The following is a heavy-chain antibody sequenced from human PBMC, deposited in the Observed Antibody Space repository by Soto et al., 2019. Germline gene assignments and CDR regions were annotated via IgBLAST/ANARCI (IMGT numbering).Heavy chain of an antibody. CDR2: IYYIGTT. Sequence: QVQLQESGPGLVKPSQTLSLTCTDSGDSMGSGDYYWTWIRQPPGKGLEWIGYIYYIGTTFYNPSLESRANISIDTSKNHFSLRLTSVTAADTAVYYCSRGSTYYGFLTWGQGTLVTVSS. CDR3: SRGSTYYGFLT. CDR1: GDSMGSGDYY. V-gene: IGHV4-30-4*01. D-gene: IGHD3-10*01. J-gene: IGHJ5*02.